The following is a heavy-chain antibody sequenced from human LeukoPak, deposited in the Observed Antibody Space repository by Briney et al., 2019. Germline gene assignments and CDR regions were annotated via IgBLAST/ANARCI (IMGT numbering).Heavy chain of an antibody. CDR2: INGDGRNI. V-gene: IGHV3-74*01. CDR3: ARDKGIVATIDAFDI. D-gene: IGHD5-12*01. J-gene: IGHJ3*02. Sequence: GGSLRLSCVASGFTFSSYWMHWVRQDPRKGLVWVSRINGDGRNINYADSVRGRFTISRDNAKNTLYLQMNSLRAEDTAVYYCARDKGIVATIDAFDIWGQGTMVTVSS. CDR1: GFTFSSYW.